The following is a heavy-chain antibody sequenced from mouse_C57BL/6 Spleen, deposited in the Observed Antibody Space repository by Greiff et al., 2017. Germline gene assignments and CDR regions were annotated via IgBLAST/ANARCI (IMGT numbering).Heavy chain of an antibody. V-gene: IGHV1-5*01. CDR1: GYTFTSYW. CDR2: IYPGNSDT. CDR3: TSLRGSSYGFAY. D-gene: IGHD1-1*01. J-gene: IGHJ3*01. Sequence: EVQLQQSGTVLARPGASVKMSCKTSGYTFTSYWMHWVKQRPGQGLEWIGAIYPGNSDTSYNQKFKGKAKLTAVTSASTAYMELSSLTNEDPAVYYCTSLRGSSYGFAYWGQGTLVTVSA.